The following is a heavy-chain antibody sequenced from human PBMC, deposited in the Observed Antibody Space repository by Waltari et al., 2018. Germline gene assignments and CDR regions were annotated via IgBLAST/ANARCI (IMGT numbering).Heavy chain of an antibody. CDR1: GGTFSSYA. Sequence: QVQLVQSGAEVKKPGSSVKVSCKASGGTFSSYAISWVRQAPGQGLEWMGGIVPSFGTANYAQKFQGRVTITADESTSTAYMELSSLRSEDTAVYYCARRAYCGGDCAEDYFDYWGQGTLVTVSS. D-gene: IGHD2-21*02. CDR2: IVPSFGTA. CDR3: ARRAYCGGDCAEDYFDY. J-gene: IGHJ4*02. V-gene: IGHV1-69*01.